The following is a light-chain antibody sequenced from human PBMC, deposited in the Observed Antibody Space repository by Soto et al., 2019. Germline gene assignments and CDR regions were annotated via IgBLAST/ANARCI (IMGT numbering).Light chain of an antibody. J-gene: IGLJ3*02. CDR2: YDD. V-gene: IGLV1-36*01. CDR1: SSNIGNNA. CDR3: AAWDDSLKAGV. Sequence: QSVLTQPPSVSEAPRQRVTISCSGSSSNIGNNAINWYQQLPGKAPKLLIYYDDLLPSGVSDRFSGSKSGTSASLAISSLQSEDEADYYCAAWDDSLKAGVFGGGTKVTVL.